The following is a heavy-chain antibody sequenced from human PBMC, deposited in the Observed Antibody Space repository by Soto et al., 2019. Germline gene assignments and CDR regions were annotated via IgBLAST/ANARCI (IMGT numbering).Heavy chain of an antibody. CDR3: ARGITVTTGGEYFDY. V-gene: IGHV3-33*01. CDR2: IWYDGSNK. CDR1: GFTFSSYG. Sequence: GGSLRLSCAASGFTFSSYGMHWVRQAPGKGLEWVAVIWYDGSNKYYADSVKGRFTISRDNSKNTLYLQMNSLRAEDTAVYYCARGITVTTGGEYFDYWGQGTLVTVSS. D-gene: IGHD4-4*01. J-gene: IGHJ4*02.